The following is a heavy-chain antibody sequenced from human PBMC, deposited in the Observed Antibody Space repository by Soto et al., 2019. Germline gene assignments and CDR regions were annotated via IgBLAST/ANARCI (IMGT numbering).Heavy chain of an antibody. CDR1: GFTFSSYG. V-gene: IGHV3-23*01. CDR2: ISGDGGST. CDR3: ARGSSNFDY. Sequence: SGGSLRLSCAASGFTFSSYGMTWVRQAPGKGREWVSVISGDGGSTNYADSVKGRFTISRDNSKNTVYMQMDSLRAEDTAVYYCARGSSNFDYWGQGTLVTVST. J-gene: IGHJ4*02. D-gene: IGHD6-13*01.